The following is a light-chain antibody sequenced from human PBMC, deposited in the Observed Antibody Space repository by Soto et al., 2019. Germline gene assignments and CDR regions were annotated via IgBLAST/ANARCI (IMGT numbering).Light chain of an antibody. CDR3: TSYTSSRTYV. V-gene: IGLV2-14*01. Sequence: QSALTQPAFVSESLGQSITISCTGTNSDIGGYNYVSWYQQHPGKAPKLMIYEVSNRPSGVSNRFSGSKSGNTASLTISGLQAEDEADYYCTSYTSSRTYVFGTGTKLTVL. CDR1: NSDIGGYNY. J-gene: IGLJ1*01. CDR2: EVS.